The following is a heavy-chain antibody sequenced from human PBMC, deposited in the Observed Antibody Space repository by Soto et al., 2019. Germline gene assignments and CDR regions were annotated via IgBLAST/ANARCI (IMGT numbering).Heavy chain of an antibody. CDR3: ARVPLRPKYSSSPNRYYYYGMDV. Sequence: SETLSLTCAVYGGSFSGYYWSWIRQPPGKGLEWIGEINHSGSTNYNPSLKSRVTVSVDTSKNQFSLKLSSVTAADTAVYYCARVPLRPKYSSSPNRYYYYGMDVWGQGTTVTVSS. CDR2: INHSGST. J-gene: IGHJ6*02. D-gene: IGHD6-6*01. V-gene: IGHV4-34*01. CDR1: GGSFSGYY.